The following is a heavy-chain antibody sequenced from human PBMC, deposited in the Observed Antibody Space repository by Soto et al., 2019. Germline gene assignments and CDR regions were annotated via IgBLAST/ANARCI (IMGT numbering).Heavy chain of an antibody. CDR3: ARAYTYDFDY. D-gene: IGHD5-18*01. Sequence: QITLKESGPTLVKPTQTLTLTCTFSGFSFGVSGVGVGWIRQPPGKALEWLALVFRHDDKRYNPSLRSRLTITKDAPKNQVVLTMTNMDPLDTATYFCARAYTYDFDYWGQGTLVSVSS. CDR2: VFRHDDK. V-gene: IGHV2-5*01. CDR1: GFSFGVSGVG. J-gene: IGHJ4*02.